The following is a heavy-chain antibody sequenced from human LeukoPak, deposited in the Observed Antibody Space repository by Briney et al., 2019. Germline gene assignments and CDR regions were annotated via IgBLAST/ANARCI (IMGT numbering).Heavy chain of an antibody. V-gene: IGHV3-53*01. CDR1: GFTVSSNY. J-gene: IGHJ3*02. CDR2: IYSGGST. Sequence: GGSLRLSCAASGFTVSSNYMSWVRQAPGKGLEWVSRIYSGGSTYYADSAKGRFTISRDNSKNTLYLQMNSLRAEYTAVYYCARRSYYDSSGYYREGAFDIWGQGTMVTVSS. D-gene: IGHD3-22*01. CDR3: ARRSYYDSSGYYREGAFDI.